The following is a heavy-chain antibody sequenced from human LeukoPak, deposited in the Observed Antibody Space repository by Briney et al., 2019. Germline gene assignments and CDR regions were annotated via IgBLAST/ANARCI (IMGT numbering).Heavy chain of an antibody. CDR2: IRSSGSTI. Sequence: PGGSLRLSCAASGFTFSDYYMSWIRQAPGKGLEWVSYIRSSGSTIYYADSVKGRFTISRDNAKDSLYLQMNSLRAEDTAVYYCARLLRDDDILTGSSYYFGMDVWGQGTTVTVSS. J-gene: IGHJ6*02. CDR3: ARLLRDDDILTGSSYYFGMDV. V-gene: IGHV3-11*01. CDR1: GFTFSDYY. D-gene: IGHD3-9*01.